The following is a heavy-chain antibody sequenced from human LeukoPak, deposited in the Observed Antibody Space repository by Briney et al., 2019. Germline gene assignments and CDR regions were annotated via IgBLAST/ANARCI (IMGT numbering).Heavy chain of an antibody. D-gene: IGHD3-3*01. Sequence: SETLSLTCAVYGGSFSGYYWSWIRQPPGKGLEWIGEINHSGSTSYNPSLKSRVTISVDTSKNQFSLKLSSVTAADTAVYYCARGEPSITIFGVVINQSRYYGMDVWGQGTTVTVSS. CDR2: INHSGST. J-gene: IGHJ6*02. V-gene: IGHV4-34*01. CDR3: ARGEPSITIFGVVINQSRYYGMDV. CDR1: GGSFSGYY.